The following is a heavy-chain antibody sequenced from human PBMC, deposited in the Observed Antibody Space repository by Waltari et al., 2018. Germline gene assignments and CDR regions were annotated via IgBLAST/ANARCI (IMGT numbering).Heavy chain of an antibody. J-gene: IGHJ4*02. D-gene: IGHD3-16*01. CDR3: AHALIXFEGVLPWXPPDRXYDDSGYYYFDX. V-gene: IGHV2-5*02. CDR1: GFSLRTSGVG. Sequence: QXTLXXXGPTLVKPXQXLTLTXMFXGFSLRTSGVGVXWIRQPPGKALEWLGIIYRDGSKRXSPSLXNRLTXTKDTXKNQVVLTMTXMDPMDTATYYCAHALIXFEGVLPWXPPDRXYDDSGYYYFDXWGQGTLVTVSS. CDR2: IYRDGSK.